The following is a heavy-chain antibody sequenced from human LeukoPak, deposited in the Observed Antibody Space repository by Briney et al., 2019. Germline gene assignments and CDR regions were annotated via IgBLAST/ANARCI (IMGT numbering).Heavy chain of an antibody. Sequence: SETLSLTCTVSAGSISNYYWSWIRQPPGKGLEWIGYISYSGSTNYNPSLKSRVTISVDTSKNQFSLKLSSVTAADTAVYYCARVVLGWELLVAGAFDIWGQGTMVTVSS. CDR2: ISYSGST. CDR1: AGSISNYY. J-gene: IGHJ3*02. D-gene: IGHD1-26*01. CDR3: ARVVLGWELLVAGAFDI. V-gene: IGHV4-59*12.